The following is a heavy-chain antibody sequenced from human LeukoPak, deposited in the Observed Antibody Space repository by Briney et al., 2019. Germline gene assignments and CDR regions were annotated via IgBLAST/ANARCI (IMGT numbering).Heavy chain of an antibody. CDR3: ARVFAGRGMPSS. CDR2: INPSGGST. D-gene: IGHD1-26*01. Sequence: ASVKVSCKASGYTFTSYDINWVRQAPGQGLEWMGIINPSGGSTSYAQKFQGRVTMTRDMSTSTVYMELSSLRSEDTAVYYCARVFAGRGMPSSWGRGTLVTVSS. J-gene: IGHJ4*02. V-gene: IGHV1-46*01. CDR1: GYTFTSYD.